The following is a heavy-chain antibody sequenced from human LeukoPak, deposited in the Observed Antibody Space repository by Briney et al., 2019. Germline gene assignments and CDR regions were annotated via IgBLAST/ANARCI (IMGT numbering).Heavy chain of an antibody. CDR2: IRSDGSNK. V-gene: IGHV3-30*02. D-gene: IGHD6-19*01. J-gene: IGHJ4*02. CDR1: GFTFSSYE. Sequence: GGSLRLSCAASGFTFSSYEMNWVRQAPGKGLEWVTFIRSDGSNKYYADSVKGRFTISRDNAKNSLYLQMNSLRAEDTAVYYCARDLIAVAGTFGYWGQGTLVTVSS. CDR3: ARDLIAVAGTFGY.